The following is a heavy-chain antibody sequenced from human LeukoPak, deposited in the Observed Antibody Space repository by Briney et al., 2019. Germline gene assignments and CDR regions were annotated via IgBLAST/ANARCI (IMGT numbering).Heavy chain of an antibody. CDR3: ARADGDGYNFSAFDI. Sequence: GASVKVSCKASGGTFSSYAISWVRQAPGQGLEWMGGIIPIFGTANYAQKFQGRVTITADKSTSTAYMELSSLRSEDTAVYYCARADGDGYNFSAFDIWGQGTMVTVSS. D-gene: IGHD5-24*01. CDR1: GGTFSSYA. V-gene: IGHV1-69*06. CDR2: IIPIFGTA. J-gene: IGHJ3*02.